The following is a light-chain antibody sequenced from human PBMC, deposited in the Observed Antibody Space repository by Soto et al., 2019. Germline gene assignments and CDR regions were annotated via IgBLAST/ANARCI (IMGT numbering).Light chain of an antibody. V-gene: IGLV2-23*01. CDR3: CSYAGSSTLV. Sequence: QSVLTQPASVSGSPGQSVTISCTGTSSDVGSYKFVSWYQQHPGKAPKLMIYEGSKRPSGVSSRFSGSKSGNTASLTISGLPAEDEGDYHCCSYAGSSTLVFGGGTKLTVL. CDR1: SSDVGSYKF. CDR2: EGS. J-gene: IGLJ3*02.